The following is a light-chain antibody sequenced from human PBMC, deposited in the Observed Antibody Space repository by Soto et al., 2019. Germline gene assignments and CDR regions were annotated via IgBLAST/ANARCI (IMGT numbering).Light chain of an antibody. Sequence: DFQMTQSPSSLSASVGDRVTITCRASQDISDHLDWYQQKPGKVPNLLIYAASTLQSGVPSRFSGCGSGTDFTLNIRSRQPDDVATYYCQKYNTTPRTFCQGTKVE. CDR2: AAS. CDR1: QDISDH. V-gene: IGKV1-27*01. CDR3: QKYNTTPRT. J-gene: IGKJ1*01.